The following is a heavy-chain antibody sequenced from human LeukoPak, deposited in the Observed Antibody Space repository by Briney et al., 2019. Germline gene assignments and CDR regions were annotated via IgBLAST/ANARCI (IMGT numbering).Heavy chain of an antibody. Sequence: GGSLRLSCEAAGFSFRDYPMGWVRRASGKRLEWVSGISAGADVIFYADPVKGRFTISRDNAKNSLYLQMNSLSDEDTAVYYCARDPTQYLRYGHFDYWGQGTLVTVSS. D-gene: IGHD5/OR15-5a*01. J-gene: IGHJ4*02. CDR3: ARDPTQYLRYGHFDY. CDR1: GFSFRDYP. CDR2: ISAGADVI. V-gene: IGHV3-23*01.